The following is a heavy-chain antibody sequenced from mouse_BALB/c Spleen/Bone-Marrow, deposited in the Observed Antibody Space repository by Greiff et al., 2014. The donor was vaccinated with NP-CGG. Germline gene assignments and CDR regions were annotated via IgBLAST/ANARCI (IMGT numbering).Heavy chain of an antibody. D-gene: IGHD1-1*01. Sequence: EVMLVESGGGLVKPGGSLKLSCAASGFTFSSYAMSWVRQTPEKRLEWVATISSGGSYTYYADSVKGRFTISRDTAKNTLYLQMSSLRSEDTAIYYCARQDYYGSSPHWYFDVWGAGTTVTVS. V-gene: IGHV5-9-1*01. CDR1: GFTFSSYA. CDR2: ISSGGSYT. J-gene: IGHJ1*01. CDR3: ARQDYYGSSPHWYFDV.